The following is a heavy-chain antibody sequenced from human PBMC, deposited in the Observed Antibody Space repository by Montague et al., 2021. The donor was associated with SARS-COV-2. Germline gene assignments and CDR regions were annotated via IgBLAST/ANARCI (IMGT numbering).Heavy chain of an antibody. J-gene: IGHJ4*01. Sequence: SETLSLTCAISGGSASGYYWAWIRQPPGKGLEWIGYMNYTGTSNYNPSLKSRVSMSIDTSKNHFSLNLTSVAAADTGVYYCARGLGYTSMFRFFDYWGHGAQVTVSS. CDR1: GGSASGYY. CDR2: MNYTGTS. CDR3: ARGLGYTSMFRFFDY. V-gene: IGHV4-59*02. D-gene: IGHD2-2*02.